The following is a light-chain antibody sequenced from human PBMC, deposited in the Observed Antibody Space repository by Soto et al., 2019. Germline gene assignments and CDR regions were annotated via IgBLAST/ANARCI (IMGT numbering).Light chain of an antibody. Sequence: DIQMTQSPSSLSASVGHRVTITCRASQSISTYLNWYQQKPGKAPKLLIYAASSLQSGAPSRFSGSGSGTDFTLTISSLQPEDFATYYCQQSYRTPRTFGQGTKVDIK. CDR1: QSISTY. V-gene: IGKV1-39*01. J-gene: IGKJ1*01. CDR3: QQSYRTPRT. CDR2: AAS.